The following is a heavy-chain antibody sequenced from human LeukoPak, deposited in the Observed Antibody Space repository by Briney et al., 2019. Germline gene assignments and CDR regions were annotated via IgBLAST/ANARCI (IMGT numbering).Heavy chain of an antibody. CDR3: AGEESSAWSH. V-gene: IGHV3-7*01. D-gene: IGHD6-19*01. CDR1: GFTFSNYW. Sequence: GGSLRLSCAASGFTFSNYWMSWVRQAPGKGLEWVANINQTGSEKYYVDSVKGRFTISRGNAKNSQFLQMNSLRAEDTAVYYCAGEESSAWSHWGQGTLVTVSS. J-gene: IGHJ4*02. CDR2: INQTGSEK.